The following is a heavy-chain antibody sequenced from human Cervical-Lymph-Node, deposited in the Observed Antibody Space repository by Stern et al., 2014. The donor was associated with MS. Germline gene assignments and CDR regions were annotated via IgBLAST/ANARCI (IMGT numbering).Heavy chain of an antibody. CDR2: IHHSGST. Sequence: QLQLQESGPGLVKPSQTLSLTCTVSGGSISSGGYYWTWIRQHPGKGLEWIGYIHHSGSTYYNPSLKSRLTISVDTSKNQFSLKLTSVTAADTAVYYCARDRAYNSLFDYWGQGTLVTVSS. J-gene: IGHJ4*02. CDR1: GGSISSGGYY. D-gene: IGHD6-19*01. V-gene: IGHV4-31*03. CDR3: ARDRAYNSLFDY.